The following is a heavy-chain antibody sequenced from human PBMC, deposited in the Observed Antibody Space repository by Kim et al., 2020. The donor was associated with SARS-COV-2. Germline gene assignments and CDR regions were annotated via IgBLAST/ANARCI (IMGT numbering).Heavy chain of an antibody. V-gene: IGHV5-10-1*01. Sequence: DPRDSYTNYSPSFQGHVTISADKSISTAYLQWSSLKASDTAMYYCARERYWGQGTLVTVSS. CDR3: ARERY. CDR2: DPRDSYT. J-gene: IGHJ4*02.